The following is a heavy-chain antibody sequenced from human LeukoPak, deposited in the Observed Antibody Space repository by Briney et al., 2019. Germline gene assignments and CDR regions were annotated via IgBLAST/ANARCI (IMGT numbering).Heavy chain of an antibody. D-gene: IGHD1-26*01. J-gene: IGHJ4*02. CDR3: ARVFGGNSLDF. V-gene: IGHV4-4*07. Sequence: NSSETLSLTCTVSLGSINNYYWSWIRQAAGKGLEWIGRIHTSGTTYYSPSLKTRVTMSIDTSKNQFSLQLSAVSAADTAIYYCARVFGGNSLDFWGQGTLVAVSS. CDR1: LGSINNYY. CDR2: IHTSGTT.